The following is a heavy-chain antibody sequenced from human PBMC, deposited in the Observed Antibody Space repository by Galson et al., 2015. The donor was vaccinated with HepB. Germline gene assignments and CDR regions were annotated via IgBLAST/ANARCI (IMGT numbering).Heavy chain of an antibody. CDR3: ARVTQLLWFGESIPDPDAFDI. CDR2: ISAYNGNT. CDR1: GYTFTSYG. V-gene: IGHV1-18*01. J-gene: IGHJ3*02. D-gene: IGHD3-10*01. Sequence: QSGAEVKKPGASVKVSCRASGYTFTSYGISWVRQAPGQGLEWIGWISAYNGNTNYAQKLQGRVTMTTDTSTSTAYMELRSLRSDDTAVYYCARVTQLLWFGESIPDPDAFDIWGQGTMVTVSS.